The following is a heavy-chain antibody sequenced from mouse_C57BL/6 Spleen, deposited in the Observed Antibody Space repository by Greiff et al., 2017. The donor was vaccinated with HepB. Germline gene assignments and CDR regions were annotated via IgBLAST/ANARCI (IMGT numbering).Heavy chain of an antibody. V-gene: IGHV3-1*01. CDR1: GYSITSGYD. J-gene: IGHJ4*01. Sequence: DVQLVESGPGMVKPSQSLSLTCTVTGYSITSGYDWHWIRHFPGNKLEWMGYISYSGSTNYNPSLKSRISITHDTSKNHFFLKLNSVTTEDTATYYCARESDYEAMDYWGQGTSVTVSS. CDR2: ISYSGST. CDR3: ARESDYEAMDY.